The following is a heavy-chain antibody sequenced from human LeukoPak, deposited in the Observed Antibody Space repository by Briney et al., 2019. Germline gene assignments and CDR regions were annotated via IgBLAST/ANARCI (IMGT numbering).Heavy chain of an antibody. D-gene: IGHD3-10*02. CDR1: GFTFSSPG. V-gene: IGHV3-30*02. CDR3: AELGITMIGGV. Sequence: GGSLRLSCAASGFTFSSPGMHWVRQAPGKGLEWVAFIRFDGSTKYHADSVKGRFTISRDNAKNSLYLQMNSLRAEDTAVYYCAELGITMIGGVWGKGTTVTISS. CDR2: IRFDGSTK. J-gene: IGHJ6*04.